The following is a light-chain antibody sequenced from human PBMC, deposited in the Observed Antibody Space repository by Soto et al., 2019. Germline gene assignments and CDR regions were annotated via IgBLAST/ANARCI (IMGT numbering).Light chain of an antibody. CDR3: QQYNKWPLT. Sequence: EIVMTQSPATLSVSPGERATLSCWASQSVGSNLAWYQQKPGQAPRLLIYQSTTGATGIPATFSGSGSEAEFTLNISSLQFEDFAVYYCQQYNKWPLTFGGGTKMEIK. J-gene: IGKJ4*01. CDR1: QSVGSN. V-gene: IGKV3-15*01. CDR2: QST.